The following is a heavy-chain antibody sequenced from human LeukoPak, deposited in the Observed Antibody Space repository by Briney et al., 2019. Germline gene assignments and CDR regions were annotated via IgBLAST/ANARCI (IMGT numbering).Heavy chain of an antibody. D-gene: IGHD3-3*01. CDR3: ARDLEGFAEYYMDV. V-gene: IGHV4-59*01. CDR2: IYYSGST. CDR1: GASISSYY. Sequence: SETLSLTCTVSGASISSYYWSWIRQPPGKGLEWIGYIYYSGSTNYNPSLKSRVTISVDTSKNQFSLKLSSVIAADTAVYYCARDLEGFAEYYMDVWGKGTTVTVSS. J-gene: IGHJ6*03.